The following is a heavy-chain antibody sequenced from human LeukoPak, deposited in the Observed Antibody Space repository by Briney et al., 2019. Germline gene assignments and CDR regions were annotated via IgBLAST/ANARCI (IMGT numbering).Heavy chain of an antibody. Sequence: SETLSLTCTVSGYSISSGYYWGWIRQPPGKGLEWIGFIYHSGSTYYNPSLRSRLTMSVDTSKNQFSLNLTSLTAADTAVYYCARGAVVPARYFDIWGRGSLVTVSS. CDR1: GYSISSGYY. CDR3: ARGAVVPARYFDI. J-gene: IGHJ2*01. CDR2: IYHSGST. V-gene: IGHV4-38-2*02. D-gene: IGHD2-2*01.